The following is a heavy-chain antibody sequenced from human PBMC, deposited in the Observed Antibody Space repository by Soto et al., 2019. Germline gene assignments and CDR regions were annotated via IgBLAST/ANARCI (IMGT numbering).Heavy chain of an antibody. Sequence: LRLSCAASGFTFSTYSMNWVRQAPGKGLEWVSSISSRSGNIYYADSVKGRFTISRDNAKNSLFLQMNSLRAEDTAVYYCARDLGRYRSLDFWGQGTLGNVS. J-gene: IGHJ4*02. D-gene: IGHD1-1*01. CDR2: ISSRSGNI. V-gene: IGHV3-21*01. CDR1: GFTFSTYS. CDR3: ARDLGRYRSLDF.